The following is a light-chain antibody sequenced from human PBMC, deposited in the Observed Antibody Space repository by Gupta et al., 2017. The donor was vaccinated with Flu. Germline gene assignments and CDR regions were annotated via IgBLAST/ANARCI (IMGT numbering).Light chain of an antibody. CDR3: QVWASSSDVL. Sequence: SSVLTQPPSVSVAPGQTARITCSGNNIGSRSVHWNQQKAGQAPFLVVHDDTDRPSGIPERFSGSTSGDTATLTISWVEAGDEADYYCQVWASSSDVLFGGGTKLTVL. V-gene: IGLV3-21*02. J-gene: IGLJ2*01. CDR1: NIGSRS. CDR2: DDT.